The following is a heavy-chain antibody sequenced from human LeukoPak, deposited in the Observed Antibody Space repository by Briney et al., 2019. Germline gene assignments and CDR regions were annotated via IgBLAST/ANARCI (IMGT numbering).Heavy chain of an antibody. J-gene: IGHJ6*02. CDR3: ARRSGCSGGSCYSYGMDV. CDR2: INDSGST. D-gene: IGHD2-15*01. Sequence: SETLSLTCAVYGGSFSGYYWSWIRQPPGKGLEWIGEINDSGSTNYNPSLKSRVTISVDTSKNQFSLKLSSVTAADTAVYYCARRSGCSGGSCYSYGMDVWGQGTTVTVSS. CDR1: GGSFSGYY. V-gene: IGHV4-34*01.